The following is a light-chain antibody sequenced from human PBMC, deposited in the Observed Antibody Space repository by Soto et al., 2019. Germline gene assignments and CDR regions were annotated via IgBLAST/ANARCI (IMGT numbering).Light chain of an antibody. CDR1: KLGDKY. CDR3: QAWDSNTGV. Sequence: SYELTQPPPVSVSPGQTASITCSGDKLGDKYACWYQQKPGQSPVLVIYEDSKRPSGIPERFSGSNSGKTATLTISGTQAMDEADYYCQAWDSNTGVFGTGTKLTVL. J-gene: IGLJ1*01. V-gene: IGLV3-1*01. CDR2: EDS.